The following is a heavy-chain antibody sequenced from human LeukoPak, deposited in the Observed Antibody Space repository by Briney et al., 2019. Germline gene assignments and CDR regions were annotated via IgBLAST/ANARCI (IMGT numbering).Heavy chain of an antibody. CDR1: GGTFSSYA. D-gene: IGHD6-13*01. V-gene: IGHV1-69*13. Sequence: SVKVSCKASGGTFSSYAISWVRQAPGQGLEWMGGIIPIFGTANYAQKFQGRVTITADESTSTAYMELSSLRSEDTAVYFCARDGDENSSSWSWFDPWGQGTLVTVSS. J-gene: IGHJ5*02. CDR3: ARDGDENSSSWSWFDP. CDR2: IIPIFGTA.